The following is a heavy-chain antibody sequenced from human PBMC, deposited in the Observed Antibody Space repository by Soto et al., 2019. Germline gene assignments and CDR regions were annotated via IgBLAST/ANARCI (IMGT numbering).Heavy chain of an antibody. D-gene: IGHD6-13*01. CDR2: TYYRSKWYN. CDR1: GDSVSSNSAA. CDR3: VRAHPGSWYSTSWYFVRKYYIMDV. J-gene: IGHJ6*02. V-gene: IGHV6-1*01. Sequence: SQTLSLTCAISGDSVSSNSAAWNWIRQSPSRGLEWLGRTYYRSKWYNDYAVSVKSRITFSPDTSKNQFSLRLNSVTPEDTAVYYCVRAHPGSWYSTSWYFVRKYYIMDVWGQGTTVTVSS.